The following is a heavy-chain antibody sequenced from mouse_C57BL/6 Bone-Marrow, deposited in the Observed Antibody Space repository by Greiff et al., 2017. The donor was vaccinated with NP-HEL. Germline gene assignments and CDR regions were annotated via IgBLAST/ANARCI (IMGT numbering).Heavy chain of an antibody. D-gene: IGHD1-1*01. CDR1: GYTFTDYE. Sequence: QVQLQHSGAELVRPGASVTLSCKASGYTFTDYEMHWVKQTPVHGLEWIGAIDPETGGTAYNQKFKGKAILTADKSSSTAYMELRSLTSEDSAVYYCTRITTVVFYWYFDVWGTGTTVTVSS. CDR3: TRITTVVFYWYFDV. CDR2: IDPETGGT. J-gene: IGHJ1*03. V-gene: IGHV1-15*01.